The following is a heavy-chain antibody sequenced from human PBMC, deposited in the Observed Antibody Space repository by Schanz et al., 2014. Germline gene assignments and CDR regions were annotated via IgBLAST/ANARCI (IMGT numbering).Heavy chain of an antibody. J-gene: IGHJ4*02. D-gene: IGHD6-19*01. CDR2: INPSGGGT. Sequence: QVQLVQSGAEVKKPGASVKVSCKASGYTFVSYSMHWVRQAPGQGLEWMGIINPSGGGTSYALRCQDRVTVTRDTSRSTVYMELSSLRSEDTAVYYCARGGYSSGWYDRDIAHVDYWGQGTLVTVSS. CDR3: ARGGYSSGWYDRDIAHVDY. CDR1: GYTFVSYS. V-gene: IGHV1-46*01.